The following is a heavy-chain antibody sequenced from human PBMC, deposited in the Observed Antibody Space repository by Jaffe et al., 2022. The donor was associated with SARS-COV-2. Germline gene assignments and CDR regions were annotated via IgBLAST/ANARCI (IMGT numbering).Heavy chain of an antibody. Sequence: EVQLLESGGDLVQPGGSLRLSCLASGVILSGYAMVWVRQAPGKGLEWVSTISGSGGGTFYTDSVEGRFTISRDDSKNTVYLQMNSLRAEDTAVYYCAKVGGANDLHYWGRGTLATVSS. J-gene: IGHJ4*02. D-gene: IGHD1-1*01. CDR1: GVILSGYA. CDR3: AKVGGANDLHY. CDR2: ISGSGGGT. V-gene: IGHV3-23*01.